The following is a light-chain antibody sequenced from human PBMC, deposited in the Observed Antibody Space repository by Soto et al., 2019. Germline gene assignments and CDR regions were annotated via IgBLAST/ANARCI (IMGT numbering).Light chain of an antibody. Sequence: EIVLTQSPDTLSLSPGERATLSCRASQNIYINSLAWYQQRPGQAPRLLIYGGSTRATAVPDRFSGSGSGTDFALTISRLEPEDFAVYYCQQYGAPPLTFGPGTQVD. J-gene: IGKJ3*01. CDR2: GGS. CDR1: QNIYINS. V-gene: IGKV3-20*01. CDR3: QQYGAPPLT.